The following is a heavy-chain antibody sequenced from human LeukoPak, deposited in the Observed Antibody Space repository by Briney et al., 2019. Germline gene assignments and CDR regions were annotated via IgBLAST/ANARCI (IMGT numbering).Heavy chain of an antibody. Sequence: TGGSLRLSCAASGFTFSSYGMHWVRQASGKGLEWVAVIWYDGSNKYYGDSVKGRFTISRDNSKNTLYLQMNSLRAEDTAVYYCARDPYSSSWYGFDYWGQGTLVTVSS. CDR2: IWYDGSNK. CDR3: ARDPYSSSWYGFDY. J-gene: IGHJ4*02. V-gene: IGHV3-33*01. CDR1: GFTFSSYG. D-gene: IGHD6-13*01.